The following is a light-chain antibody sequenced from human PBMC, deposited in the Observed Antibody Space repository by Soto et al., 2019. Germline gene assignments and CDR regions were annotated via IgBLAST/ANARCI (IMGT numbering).Light chain of an antibody. Sequence: EIVLTQSPGTLSLSPGERATLSCRASQSVSSSYLAWYQQKPGRAPRLLIYGASSGATGIPDRFSGSGSGTDFTLTISRLEPEDFAVYYCQQYGGSPLITFGQGTRLEIK. V-gene: IGKV3-20*01. CDR1: QSVSSSY. CDR2: GAS. J-gene: IGKJ5*01. CDR3: QQYGGSPLIT.